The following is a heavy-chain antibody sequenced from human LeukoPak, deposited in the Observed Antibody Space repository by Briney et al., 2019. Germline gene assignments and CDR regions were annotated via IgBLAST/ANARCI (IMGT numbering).Heavy chain of an antibody. V-gene: IGHV1-18*01. D-gene: IGHD2-15*01. CDR3: AKNDGYCSSGACYRFDY. CDR1: GYTFTIYG. CDR2: ISAYNGNT. Sequence: ASVKVSCKASGYTFTIYGISWVRQAPGQGLEWMGWISAYNGNTNYAQKLQGRVTMTRDTSISTAYMELSNLTSDDTATYYCAKNDGYCSSGACYRFDYWGQGTLVSVSS. J-gene: IGHJ4*02.